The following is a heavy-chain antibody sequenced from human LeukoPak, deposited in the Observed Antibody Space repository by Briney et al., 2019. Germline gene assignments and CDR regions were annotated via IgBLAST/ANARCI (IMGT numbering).Heavy chain of an antibody. CDR1: GYTFTNNY. Sequence: ASVKVSCKASGYTFTNNYIRWVRQAPGQGLEWMGVMNPTGGSASHAPKFQARFIMTRNVSSSTAYMELRSLRSEDTAVYYCARDAMVQKLAYMDIWGDGTTVSVSS. J-gene: IGHJ6*03. V-gene: IGHV1-46*01. D-gene: IGHD5-18*01. CDR2: MNPTGGSA. CDR3: ARDAMVQKLAYMDI.